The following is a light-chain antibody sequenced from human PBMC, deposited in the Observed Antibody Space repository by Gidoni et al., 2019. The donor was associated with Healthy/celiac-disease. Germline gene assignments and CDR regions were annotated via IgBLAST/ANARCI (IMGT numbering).Light chain of an antibody. J-gene: IGKJ3*01. CDR1: QDISNY. CDR3: QQYDNLPRVT. V-gene: IGKV1-33*01. CDR2: DAS. Sequence: DIQMTQSTSSLSASVGDRVTITCQASQDISNYLNWYQQKPGKAPKLLIYDASNLETGVPSRFSGSGSGTDFTFTISSLQPEDIATYYCQQYDNLPRVTFGPGTKVDIK.